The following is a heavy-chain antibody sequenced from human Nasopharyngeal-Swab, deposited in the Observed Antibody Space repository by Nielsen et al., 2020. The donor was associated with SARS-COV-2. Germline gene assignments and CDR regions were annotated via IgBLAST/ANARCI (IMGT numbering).Heavy chain of an antibody. Sequence: ASVKVSCKVSGYTLTELSMHWVRQAPGKGLEWMGGFDPEDGETIYAQKFQGRVTMTEDTSTSTAYMELRSLRSDDTAVYYCARVELYDFWSGYYLFDYWGQGTLVTVSS. CDR2: FDPEDGET. CDR1: GYTLTELS. CDR3: ARVELYDFWSGYYLFDY. J-gene: IGHJ4*02. V-gene: IGHV1-24*01. D-gene: IGHD3-3*01.